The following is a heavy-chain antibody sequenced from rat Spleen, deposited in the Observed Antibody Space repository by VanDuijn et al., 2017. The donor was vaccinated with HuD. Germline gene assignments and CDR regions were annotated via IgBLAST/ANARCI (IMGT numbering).Heavy chain of an antibody. CDR3: ARVLFGTIAAIDY. V-gene: IGHV5-62*01. CDR1: GFTFSSYG. D-gene: IGHD1-2*01. Sequence: VQLVESGGGLVQPGESLKLSCSASGFTFSSYGMHWIRQAPGKGLDWVAYISSSSGTVYTDAVKGRFTISRDNAKNTLYLQLNSLKSEDTAIYFCARVLFGTIAAIDYWGPGVMVTVSS. CDR2: ISSSSGT. J-gene: IGHJ2*01.